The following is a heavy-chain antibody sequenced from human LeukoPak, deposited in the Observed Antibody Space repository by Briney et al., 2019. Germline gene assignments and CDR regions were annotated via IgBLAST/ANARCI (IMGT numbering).Heavy chain of an antibody. CDR1: GGSFSGYY. J-gene: IGHJ6*03. V-gene: IGHV4-34*01. CDR3: ARVCTGRGMFYYYYYYMDV. D-gene: IGHD2-8*01. CDR2: INHSGST. Sequence: SETLSLTCAVYGGSFSGYYWSWIRQPPGKGLEWIGEINHSGSTNYNPSLKSRVTISVDTSKNQFSLKLSSVTAADTAVYYCARVCTGRGMFYYYYYYMDVWGKGTTVTVSS.